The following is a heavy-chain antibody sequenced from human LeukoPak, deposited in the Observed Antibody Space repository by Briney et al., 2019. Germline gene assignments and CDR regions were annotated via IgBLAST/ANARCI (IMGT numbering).Heavy chain of an antibody. Sequence: ASVKVSCKASGYTFTGYYMHWVRQAPGQGLEWMGWINPNSGGTNYAQKFQGRVTMTRDTSTSTVYMELSSLRSEDTAVYYCARGVDHDAFDIWGQGTMVTVSS. J-gene: IGHJ3*02. D-gene: IGHD5-12*01. CDR3: ARGVDHDAFDI. CDR2: INPNSGGT. CDR1: GYTFTGYY. V-gene: IGHV1-2*02.